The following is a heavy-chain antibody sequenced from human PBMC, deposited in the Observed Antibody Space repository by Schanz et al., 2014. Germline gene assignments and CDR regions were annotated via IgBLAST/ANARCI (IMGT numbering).Heavy chain of an antibody. CDR3: VKDLQRELLRDDHYYGMDV. D-gene: IGHD1-26*01. CDR2: VCYDGSKK. CDR1: GFTFSSYG. V-gene: IGHV3-33*06. Sequence: VHLVESGGGLVQPGGSLRLSCAASGFTFSSYGMHWVRQVPGKGLEWVAVVCYDGSKKYYADSVKGRFTTSRDNSKNTMYLQMNSLRAEDTAVYYCVKDLQRELLRDDHYYGMDVWGQGTTVTVSS. J-gene: IGHJ6*02.